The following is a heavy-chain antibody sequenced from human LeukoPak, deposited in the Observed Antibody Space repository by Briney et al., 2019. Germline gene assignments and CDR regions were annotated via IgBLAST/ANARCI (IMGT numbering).Heavy chain of an antibody. CDR2: IYYSGST. J-gene: IGHJ4*02. V-gene: IGHV4-39*01. CDR1: GGSISSSSYY. D-gene: IGHD2-8*01. CDR3: ASPLGYCTNGVCYVY. Sequence: SETLSLTCTVSGGSISSSSYYWGWLRQPPGTGLEWIGSIYYSGSTYYNPSLKSRVTISVDTSKNQFSLKLSSVTAADTAVYYCASPLGYCTNGVCYVYWGQGTLVTVSS.